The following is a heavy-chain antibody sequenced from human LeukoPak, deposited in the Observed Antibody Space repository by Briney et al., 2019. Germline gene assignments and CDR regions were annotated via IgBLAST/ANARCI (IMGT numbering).Heavy chain of an antibody. CDR2: IGSKAYGGTT. D-gene: IGHD4-11*01. J-gene: IGHJ6*03. CDR3: TRVFGNYVDYYYMDV. Sequence: WIRQAPGTGLEWVGFIGSKAYGGTTEYAASVKGRFTISRDDSKSIAYLQMNSLKTEDTAVYYCTRVFGNYVDYYYMDVWGKGTTVTVSS. V-gene: IGHV3-49*02.